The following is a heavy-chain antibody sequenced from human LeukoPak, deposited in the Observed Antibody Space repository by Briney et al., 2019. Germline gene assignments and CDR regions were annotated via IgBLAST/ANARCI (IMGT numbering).Heavy chain of an antibody. CDR1: GYTFTIYG. D-gene: IGHD5-18*01. Sequence: ASVKVSCKTSGYTFTIYGISWVRQAPGQGLEWMGWISAYNGNTNYAQKLQGRVTMTTDTSTSTAYMELRSLRSDDTAVYYCARDRLYNYGYYGMDVWGQGTTVTVSS. CDR2: ISAYNGNT. V-gene: IGHV1-18*01. J-gene: IGHJ6*02. CDR3: ARDRLYNYGYYGMDV.